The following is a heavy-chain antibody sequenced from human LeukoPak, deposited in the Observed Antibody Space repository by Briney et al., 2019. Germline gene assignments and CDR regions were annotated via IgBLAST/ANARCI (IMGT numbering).Heavy chain of an antibody. Sequence: ASVKVSCKASGYTFTSYDINWVRQATGQGLEWMGWMNPNSGNTGYAQKFQGRVTITRNTSISTAYMELSSLRSEDTAVYYCARERSLDYYDSSGYLDYWGQGTLVTVSS. CDR1: GYTFTSYD. D-gene: IGHD3-22*01. CDR2: MNPNSGNT. V-gene: IGHV1-8*03. J-gene: IGHJ4*02. CDR3: ARERSLDYYDSSGYLDY.